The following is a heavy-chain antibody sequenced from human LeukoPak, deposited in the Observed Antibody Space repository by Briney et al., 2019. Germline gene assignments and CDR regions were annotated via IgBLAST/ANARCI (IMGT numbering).Heavy chain of an antibody. Sequence: GGSLRLSCAASGFTFSSYAMSWVRQAPGKGLEWVSAISGSGGSTYYADSVKGRFTISRDNAKNSLYLQMNSLRAEDTAVYYCARGQLWFDYWGQGTLVTVSS. V-gene: IGHV3-23*01. CDR2: ISGSGGST. CDR1: GFTFSSYA. D-gene: IGHD1-1*01. CDR3: ARGQLWFDY. J-gene: IGHJ4*02.